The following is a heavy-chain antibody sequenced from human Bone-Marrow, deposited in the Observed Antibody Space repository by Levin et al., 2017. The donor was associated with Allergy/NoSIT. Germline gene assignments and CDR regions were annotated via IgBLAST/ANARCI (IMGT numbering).Heavy chain of an antibody. CDR2: IKSRNDGGTT. J-gene: IGHJ6*02. D-gene: IGHD2-15*01. CDR3: STEGAHCSGGSCYLLPFYYGMDV. V-gene: IGHV3-15*01. Sequence: PGGSLRLSCAASGFNFTNAWMSWVRQAPGKGLEWVGRIKSRNDGGTTDYAAPVKGRFIISIDVSKNTLYLQMNSLKTQDTAVYYCSTEGAHCSGGSCYLLPFYYGMDVWGQGATVTVSS. CDR1: GFNFTNAW.